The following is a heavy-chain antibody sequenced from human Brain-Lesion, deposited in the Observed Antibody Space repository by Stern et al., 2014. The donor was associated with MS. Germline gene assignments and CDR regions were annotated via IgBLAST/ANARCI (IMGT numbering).Heavy chain of an antibody. D-gene: IGHD4-23*01. J-gene: IGHJ6*02. CDR3: ARVPGGVFGGMDV. CDR1: GYTFTDYF. CDR2: INPYSGDT. V-gene: IGHV1-2*04. Sequence: VQLEESGAEVKKPGASVKVSCKASGYTFTDYFMHWVRQAPGQGLEWLGWINPYSGDTKYAQNFQGWVTMTRDTSISTAYMELSSLRSDDTAVYYCARVPGGVFGGMDVWGQGTTVT.